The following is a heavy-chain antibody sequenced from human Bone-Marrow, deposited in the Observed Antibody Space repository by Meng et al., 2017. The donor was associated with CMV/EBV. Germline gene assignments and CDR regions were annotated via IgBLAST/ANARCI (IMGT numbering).Heavy chain of an antibody. CDR1: GYTFTSYD. J-gene: IGHJ6*02. CDR2: ISAYNGNT. Sequence: ASVKVSCKASGYTFTSYDINWVRQATGQGLEWMGWISAYNGNTNYAQKLQGRVTMTTDTSTSTAYMELRSLRSDDTAVYYCARDAIVVVPAAITDYYYYYGMDVWGQGTTVTVSS. D-gene: IGHD2-2*01. CDR3: ARDAIVVVPAAITDYYYYYGMDV. V-gene: IGHV1-18*01.